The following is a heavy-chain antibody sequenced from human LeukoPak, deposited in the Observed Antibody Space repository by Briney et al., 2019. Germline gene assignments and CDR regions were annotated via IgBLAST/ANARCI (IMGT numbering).Heavy chain of an antibody. Sequence: GGSLRLSCAASGFTFSSYGMHWVRQAPGKGPEWVAAIWSDGSNTYYADSVKGRFTISRDNSKNTLYLQMNSLRAEDTAVYFCARDVCSSTSCSFGYWGQGTLVTVSS. CDR1: GFTFSSYG. V-gene: IGHV3-33*01. J-gene: IGHJ4*02. CDR3: ARDVCSSTSCSFGY. D-gene: IGHD2-2*01. CDR2: IWSDGSNT.